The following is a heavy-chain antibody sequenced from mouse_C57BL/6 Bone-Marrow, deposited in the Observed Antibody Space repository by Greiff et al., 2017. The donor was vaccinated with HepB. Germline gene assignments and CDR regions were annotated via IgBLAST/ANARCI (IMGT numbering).Heavy chain of an antibody. CDR2: IDPSDSYT. Sequence: QVQLQQPGAELVMPGASVKLSCKASGYTFTSYWMHWVKQRPGQGLEWIGEIDPSDSYTNYNQKFKGQSTLTVDKSSSTAYMQLSSLTSEDSAVYYCARRRIYYGSSLDYWGQGTTLTVSS. D-gene: IGHD1-1*01. V-gene: IGHV1-69*01. CDR1: GYTFTSYW. J-gene: IGHJ2*01. CDR3: ARRRIYYGSSLDY.